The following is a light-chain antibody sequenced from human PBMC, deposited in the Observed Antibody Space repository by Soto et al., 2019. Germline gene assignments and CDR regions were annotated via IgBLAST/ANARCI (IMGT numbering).Light chain of an antibody. Sequence: QSALTQPASVSGSPGQSITISCTGTRGDVGAFNYVSWYQLHPGKAPKLVIYEVSSRPSGVSNRFSGSKSGNTASLSISGLQAEDEGDYYCASYSTGDTLYVFGSGTKVTVL. CDR3: ASYSTGDTLYV. V-gene: IGLV2-14*01. CDR2: EVS. J-gene: IGLJ1*01. CDR1: RGDVGAFNY.